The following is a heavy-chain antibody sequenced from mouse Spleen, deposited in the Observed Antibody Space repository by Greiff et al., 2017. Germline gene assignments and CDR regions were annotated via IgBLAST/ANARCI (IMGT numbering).Heavy chain of an antibody. CDR2: ISSGGSYT. CDR1: GFTFSSYG. D-gene: IGHD2-1*01. CDR3: ARQRGNGNFDY. V-gene: IGHV5-6*01. Sequence: EVMLVESGGDLVKPGGSLKLSCAASGFTFSSYGMSWVRQTPDKRLEWVATISSGGSYTYYPDSVKGRFTISRDNAKNTLYLQMSSLKSEDTAMYYCARQRGNGNFDYWGQGTTLTVSS. J-gene: IGHJ2*01.